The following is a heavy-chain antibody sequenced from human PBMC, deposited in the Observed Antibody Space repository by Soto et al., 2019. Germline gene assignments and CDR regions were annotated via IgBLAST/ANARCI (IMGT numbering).Heavy chain of an antibody. V-gene: IGHV1-69*01. J-gene: IGHJ6*02. D-gene: IGHD2-21*02. CDR3: ARASSVVETGIPGGMDV. CDR1: GGTFRSHA. CDR2: IIPMFGTA. Sequence: QVQLAQYGAEVKKPGSSVKVSCKASGGTFRSHAISWVRQAPGQGLEWLGGIIPMFGTAKYAPKFQGRVTITADESTSTLYMELKSLRADDTDVYYCARASSVVETGIPGGMDVWGQGTTVTVSS.